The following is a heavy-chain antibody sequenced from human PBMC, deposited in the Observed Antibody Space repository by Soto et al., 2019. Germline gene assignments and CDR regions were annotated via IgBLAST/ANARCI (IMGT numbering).Heavy chain of an antibody. V-gene: IGHV1-8*01. CDR2: MNPNSGNT. J-gene: IGHJ6*03. Sequence: ASVKVSCKASGYTFTSYDINWVRQATGQGLEWMGWMNPNSGNTGYAQKFQGRVTMTRNTSISTAYMELSSLRSEDTAMYYCAREASATAYYYYYYYMDVWGKGTTVTVSS. CDR3: AREASATAYYYYYYYMDV. CDR1: GYTFTSYD. D-gene: IGHD5-12*01.